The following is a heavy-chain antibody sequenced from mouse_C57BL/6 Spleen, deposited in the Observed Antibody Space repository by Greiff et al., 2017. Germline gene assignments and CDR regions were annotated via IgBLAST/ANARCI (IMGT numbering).Heavy chain of an antibody. Sequence: LQESGAELVRPGTSVKVSCKASGYAFTNYLIEWVKQRPGQGLEWIGVINPGSGGTNYNEKFKGKATLTADKSSSTAYMQLSSLTSEDSAVYFCARKGVTRAMDYWGQGTSVTVSS. J-gene: IGHJ4*01. CDR3: ARKGVTRAMDY. D-gene: IGHD2-2*01. CDR1: GYAFTNYL. CDR2: INPGSGGT. V-gene: IGHV1-54*01.